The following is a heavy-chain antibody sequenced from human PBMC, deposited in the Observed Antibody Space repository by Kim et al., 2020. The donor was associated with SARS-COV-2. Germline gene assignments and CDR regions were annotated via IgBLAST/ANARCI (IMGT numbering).Heavy chain of an antibody. V-gene: IGHV4-59*13. Sequence: SETLSLTCTVSGGSISSYYWSWIRQPPGKGLEWIGYIYYSGSTNYNPSLKSRVTISVDTSKNQFSLKLSSVTAADTAVYYCARDYVGYSGSYSSYYYYGMDVWGQGTTVTVSS. J-gene: IGHJ6*02. D-gene: IGHD1-26*01. CDR3: ARDYVGYSGSYSSYYYYGMDV. CDR2: IYYSGST. CDR1: GGSISSYY.